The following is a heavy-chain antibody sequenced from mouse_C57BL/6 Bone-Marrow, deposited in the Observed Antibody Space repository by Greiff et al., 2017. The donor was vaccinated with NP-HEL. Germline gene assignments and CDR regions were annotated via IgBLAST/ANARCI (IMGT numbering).Heavy chain of an antibody. D-gene: IGHD2-10*01. CDR2: ICSGGST. CDR3: ANAYYENAMDY. J-gene: IGHJ4*01. CDR1: GFSFTSYG. Sequence: QVQLKQSGPGLVQPSQSLSITCTVSGFSFTSYGVHWVRQPPGKGLEWLGVICSGGSTDYNAAFLSRLSISKDNSKIQFFFTMNSLQADDTAIYYCANAYYENAMDYWGQGTPVTVSS. V-gene: IGHV2-4*01.